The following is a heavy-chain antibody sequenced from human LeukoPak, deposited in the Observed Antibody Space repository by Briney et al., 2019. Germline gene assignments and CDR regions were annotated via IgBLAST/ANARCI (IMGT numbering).Heavy chain of an antibody. CDR3: ATASSGYRGHGAFDI. CDR2: IIPIFGTA. D-gene: IGHD3-22*01. J-gene: IGHJ3*02. V-gene: IGHV1-69*13. CDR1: GGTFSSYA. Sequence: ASVKVSCKASGGTFSSYAISWVRQAPGQGLEWMGGIIPIFGTANYAQKFQGRVTITADEATSTAYMELSSLRSEDTAVYYCATASSGYRGHGAFDIWGQGTMVTVSS.